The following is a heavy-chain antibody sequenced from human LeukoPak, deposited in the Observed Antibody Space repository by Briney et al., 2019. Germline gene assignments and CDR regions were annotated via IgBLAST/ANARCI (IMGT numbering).Heavy chain of an antibody. J-gene: IGHJ4*02. Sequence: GGSLRLSCAASGFTFSSYAMSWVRQAPGKGLEWVSAFSGSGGDTYYADSVKGRFTISRANSKNTLYLQMNSLRAEDTAVYYCAKSGYNRFDYWGQGTLVTVSS. CDR2: FSGSGGDT. CDR1: GFTFSSYA. V-gene: IGHV3-23*01. D-gene: IGHD5-24*01. CDR3: AKSGYNRFDY.